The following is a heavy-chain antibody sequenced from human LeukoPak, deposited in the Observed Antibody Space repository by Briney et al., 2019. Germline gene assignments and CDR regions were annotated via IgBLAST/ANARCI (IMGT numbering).Heavy chain of an antibody. V-gene: IGHV3-7*01. CDR1: GFTFSSYW. J-gene: IGHJ4*02. D-gene: IGHD6-13*01. Sequence: GGSLRLSCAASGFTFSSYWMSWVRQAPGKGLEWVANIKQDGSEKYYVDSVKGRFTISRDNAKNSLYLQMNSLRAEGTAVYYCAREGEIAAAGPYYFDYWGQGTLVTVSS. CDR3: AREGEIAAAGPYYFDY. CDR2: IKQDGSEK.